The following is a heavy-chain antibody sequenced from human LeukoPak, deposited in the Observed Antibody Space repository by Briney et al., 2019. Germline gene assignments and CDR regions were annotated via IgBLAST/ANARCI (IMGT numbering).Heavy chain of an antibody. J-gene: IGHJ3*02. V-gene: IGHV4-61*01. CDR1: GGSVSSGSYY. Sequence: SETLSLTCTVPGGSVSSGSYYWSWIRQPPGKGLEWIGYIYYSGGTNYNPSLKSRVTISVDPSKNQSSLKLSSGTAADTAVYYCARDKDAFDIWGQGTMVTVSS. CDR2: IYYSGGT. CDR3: ARDKDAFDI.